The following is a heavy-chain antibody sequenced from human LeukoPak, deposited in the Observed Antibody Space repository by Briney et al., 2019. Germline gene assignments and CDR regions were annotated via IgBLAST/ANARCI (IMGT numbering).Heavy chain of an antibody. CDR3: ARASNGYETPDDY. J-gene: IGHJ4*02. CDR2: INHSGST. V-gene: IGHV4-34*01. D-gene: IGHD5-12*01. Sequence: SETLSLTCAVYGGSFSGYYWSWIRQPPGKGLEWIGEINHSGSTNYNPSLKSRVTISVDTSKNQFSLKLSSVTAADTAVYYCARASNGYETPDDYWGQGTLVTVSS. CDR1: GGSFSGYY.